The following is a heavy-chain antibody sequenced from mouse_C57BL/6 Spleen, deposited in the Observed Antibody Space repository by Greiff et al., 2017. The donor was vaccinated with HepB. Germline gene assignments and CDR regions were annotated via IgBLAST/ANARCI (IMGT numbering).Heavy chain of an antibody. D-gene: IGHD2-10*02. CDR3: AISRYGPWFAY. J-gene: IGHJ3*01. CDR1: GYTFTSYW. V-gene: IGHV1-74*01. CDR2: IHPSDSDT. Sequence: QVQLQQPGAELVKPGASVKVSCKASGYTFTSYWMHWVKQRPGQGLEWIGRIHPSDSDTNYNQKFKGKATLTVDKSSSIAYMQLSSLTSEDSAVYYCAISRYGPWFAYWGQGTLVTVSA.